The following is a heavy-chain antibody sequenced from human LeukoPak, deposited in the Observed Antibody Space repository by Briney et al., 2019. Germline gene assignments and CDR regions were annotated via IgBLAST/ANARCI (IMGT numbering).Heavy chain of an antibody. Sequence: GGSLRLSCAASGFTFSSYAMTWVRQAPGEGLQWVSGISGSGTSAYYADSVRGRVTISRDNSKNTLYLQMNSLRAEDRAVYHCAKDKYSPIGSMSEAEYYFEFWGPGTLDTVSS. V-gene: IGHV3-23*01. J-gene: IGHJ4*02. D-gene: IGHD2-15*01. CDR3: AKDKYSPIGSMSEAEYYFEF. CDR1: GFTFSSYA. CDR2: ISGSGTSA.